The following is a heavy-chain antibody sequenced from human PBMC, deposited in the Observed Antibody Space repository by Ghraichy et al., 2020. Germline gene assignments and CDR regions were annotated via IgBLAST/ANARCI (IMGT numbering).Heavy chain of an antibody. CDR1: GGSISSSSYY. CDR2: IYYSGST. V-gene: IGHV4-39*01. D-gene: IGHD2-2*02. Sequence: ESLNISCTVSGGSISSSSYYWGWIRQPPGKGLEWIGSIYYSGSTYYNPSLKSRVTISVDTSKNQFSLKLSSVTAADTAVYYCARRVVPAAIREFDYWGQGTLVTVSS. CDR3: ARRVVPAAIREFDY. J-gene: IGHJ4*02.